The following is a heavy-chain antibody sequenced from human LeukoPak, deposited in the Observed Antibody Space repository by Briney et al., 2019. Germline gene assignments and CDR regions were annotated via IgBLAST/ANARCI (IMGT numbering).Heavy chain of an antibody. CDR1: GFTFSSYS. V-gene: IGHV3-21*01. J-gene: IGHJ4*02. CDR2: ISSSSSYI. Sequence: GGSLRLSCAASGFTFSSYSMNWVRQAPGKGLEWVSSISSSSSYIYYADSVKGRFTISRDNAKNSLYLQMNSLRAEDTAVYYCARDTGITAAGLFDYWGQGTLVTVSS. D-gene: IGHD6-13*01. CDR3: ARDTGITAAGLFDY.